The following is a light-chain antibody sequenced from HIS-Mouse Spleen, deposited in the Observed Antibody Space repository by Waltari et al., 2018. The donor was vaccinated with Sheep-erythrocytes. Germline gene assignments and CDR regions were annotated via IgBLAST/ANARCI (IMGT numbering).Light chain of an antibody. CDR2: DAY. Sequence: AIQLTQSPSSLSASVGDRVTITCRASQGISSALAWYQQKPGKATKLLIYDAYSLESGVPSRFSGSGSGTDFTLTISSLQPEDFATYYCQQFNNYPRTFGQGTKVEIK. J-gene: IGKJ1*01. CDR3: QQFNNYPRT. CDR1: QGISSA. V-gene: IGKV1D-13*01.